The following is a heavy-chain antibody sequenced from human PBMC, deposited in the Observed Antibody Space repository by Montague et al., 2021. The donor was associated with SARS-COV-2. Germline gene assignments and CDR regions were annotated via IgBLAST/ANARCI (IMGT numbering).Heavy chain of an antibody. V-gene: IGHV3-23*01. CDR2: ISGSGGST. CDR1: GFTFGDYA. CDR3: AKATWVLTVASLDY. J-gene: IGHJ4*02. D-gene: IGHD3-9*01. Sequence: SLRLSCAASGFTFGDYAMSWVRQAPGKGLEWVSAISGSGGSTYYADSVRGRFTISRDNSKNTLYLQMNSLRAEDTAVYYCAKATWVLTVASLDYWGQGTLVTVSS.